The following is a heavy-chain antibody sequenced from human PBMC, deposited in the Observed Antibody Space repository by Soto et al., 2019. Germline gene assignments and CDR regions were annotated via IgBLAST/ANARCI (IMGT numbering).Heavy chain of an antibody. CDR3: ARRGAGYNYAY. CDR1: GYXFPGFW. D-gene: IGHD5-12*01. CDR2: IFPGDSDT. J-gene: IGHJ4*02. V-gene: IGHV5-51*01. Sequence: PXEXLKISFGASGYXFPGFWVGWVRQMPGKGLECMGIIFPGDSDTRYSPSFQGQVTISADKSISTAFLEWSSMNASDTAMYYCARRGAGYNYAYWGQGTLGTVSS.